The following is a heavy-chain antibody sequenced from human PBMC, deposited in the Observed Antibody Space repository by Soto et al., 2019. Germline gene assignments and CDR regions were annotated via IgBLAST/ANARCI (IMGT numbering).Heavy chain of an antibody. D-gene: IGHD2-15*01. V-gene: IGHV4-39*01. CDR1: GGSISSSSYY. CDR3: AAITVVAATLDY. J-gene: IGHJ4*02. CDR2: IYYSGST. Sequence: QLQLQESGPGLMKPSETLSLTCTVSGGSISSSSYYWGWIRQPPGKGLEWIGSIYYSGSTYYNPSLKSRVTISVDTSKNQFSLKLSSVTAADTAVYYCAAITVVAATLDYWGQGTLVTVSS.